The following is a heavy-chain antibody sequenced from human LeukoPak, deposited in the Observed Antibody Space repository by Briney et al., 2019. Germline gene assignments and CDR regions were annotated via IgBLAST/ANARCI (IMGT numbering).Heavy chain of an antibody. Sequence: SETLSLTCTVDGGSFSDYYWTWIRQPPGKGLEWIGEINHGGSTNYNPSLESRVTMSLDTSEKQFSLKLSSVTAADTAVYYCARQIRWLRYWFDPWGQGTLVTVSS. CDR2: INHGGST. D-gene: IGHD5-12*01. V-gene: IGHV4-34*01. CDR1: GGSFSDYY. CDR3: ARQIRWLRYWFDP. J-gene: IGHJ5*02.